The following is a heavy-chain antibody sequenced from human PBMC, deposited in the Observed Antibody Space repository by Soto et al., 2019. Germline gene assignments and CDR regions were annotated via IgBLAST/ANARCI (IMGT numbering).Heavy chain of an antibody. V-gene: IGHV1-18*01. CDR2: ISAYNGNR. Sequence: AASVKVSCKASGYTFTNYGINWVRQAPGQGLEWMGWISAYNGNRNYAQRVQGRFTMTTDTSTSTAYMELRSLRSDDTAVYYCARDTDCSSTSCYDYWGQGTLVTVSS. D-gene: IGHD2-2*01. J-gene: IGHJ4*02. CDR3: ARDTDCSSTSCYDY. CDR1: GYTFTNYG.